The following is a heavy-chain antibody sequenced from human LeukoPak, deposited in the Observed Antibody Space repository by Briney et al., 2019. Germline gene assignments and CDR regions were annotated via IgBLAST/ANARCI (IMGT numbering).Heavy chain of an antibody. CDR1: GGSFSGYY. CDR3: ARLDGPFDYYGMDV. Sequence: SETLSLTCAVYGGSFSGYYWSWIRQPPGKGLEWIGEINHSGSTNYNPSLKSRVTISVDTSKNQLSLKLSSVTAADTAVYYCARLDGPFDYYGMDVWGQGTTVTVSS. J-gene: IGHJ6*02. CDR2: INHSGST. D-gene: IGHD1-1*01. V-gene: IGHV4-34*01.